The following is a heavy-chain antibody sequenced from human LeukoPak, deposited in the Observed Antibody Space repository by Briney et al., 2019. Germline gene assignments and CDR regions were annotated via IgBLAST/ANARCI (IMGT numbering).Heavy chain of an antibody. CDR2: MSYDGSNK. V-gene: IGHV3-30*04. CDR1: GFTFSSYA. J-gene: IGHJ4*02. CDR3: ARDGSGSYFDY. D-gene: IGHD3-10*01. Sequence: GGSLRLSCAASGFTFSSYAMHWVRQAPGKGLEWVAVMSYDGSNKYYADSVKGRFTISRDNSKNTLYLQMNSLRAEDTAVYYCARDGSGSYFDYWGQGTLVTVSS.